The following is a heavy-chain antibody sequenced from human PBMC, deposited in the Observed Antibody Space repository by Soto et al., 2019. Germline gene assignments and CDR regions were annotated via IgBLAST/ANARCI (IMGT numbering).Heavy chain of an antibody. D-gene: IGHD1-1*01. CDR1: GQSFSGHS. CDR2: INESGST. V-gene: IGHV4-34*01. J-gene: IGHJ4*02. Sequence: QVQLQQWGAGLVKPSETLSLSCAVYGQSFSGHSWAWIRQPPGKGLEWIGEINESGSTYYNPSLKSRLTISTGTSTNQFSLKLSSVSAAETAAYFCARGSGIVALPGELEDVKYDYWGQGTLVNVSS. CDR3: ARGSGIVALPGELEDVKYDY.